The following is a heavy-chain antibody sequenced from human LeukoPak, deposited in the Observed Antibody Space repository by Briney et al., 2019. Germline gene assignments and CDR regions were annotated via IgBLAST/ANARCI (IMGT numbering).Heavy chain of an antibody. D-gene: IGHD1-26*01. Sequence: GGSLRLSCVASGGFALSSFVLSWVRQAPGKGLEWVSVISISDGGTYYANSVKGRFTISRDNSRNTLYLQMNSLRVEDTAVYYCARGGSYPGCWGQGTLVTVSS. J-gene: IGHJ4*02. CDR2: ISISDGGT. CDR1: GGFALSSFV. CDR3: ARGGSYPGC. V-gene: IGHV3-23*01.